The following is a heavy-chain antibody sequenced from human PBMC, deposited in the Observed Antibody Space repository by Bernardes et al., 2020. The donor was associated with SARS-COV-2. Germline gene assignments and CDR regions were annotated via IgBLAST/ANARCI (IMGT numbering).Heavy chain of an antibody. CDR1: GGSFSGYY. Sequence: SETLSLTCAVYGGSFSGYYWSWIRQPPGKGLEWIGEINHSGSTNYNPSLKSRVTISVDTSKNQFSLELSSVTAADTAVYYCARRDMATGFYFDYWGQGTLVTVSS. CDR3: ARRDMATGFYFDY. J-gene: IGHJ4*02. D-gene: IGHD5-12*01. V-gene: IGHV4-34*01. CDR2: INHSGST.